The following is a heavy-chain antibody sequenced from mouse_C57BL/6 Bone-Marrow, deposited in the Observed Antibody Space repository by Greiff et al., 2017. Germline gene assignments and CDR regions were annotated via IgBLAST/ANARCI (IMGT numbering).Heavy chain of an antibody. CDR2: IDPEDGVT. J-gene: IGHJ4*01. V-gene: IGHV14-2*01. Sequence: VQLQQSGAELVKPGASVKLSCTASGFNIKDYYMHWVKQRTEQGLEWIGRIDPEDGVTKYAPKFQGKATITADQSSNTAYLQLSSLTSEDTAVYYCARPYYYGTYYAMDYWGQGTSVTVSS. CDR1: GFNIKDYY. D-gene: IGHD1-1*01. CDR3: ARPYYYGTYYAMDY.